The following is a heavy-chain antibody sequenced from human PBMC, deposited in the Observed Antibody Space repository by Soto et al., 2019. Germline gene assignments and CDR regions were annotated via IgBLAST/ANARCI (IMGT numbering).Heavy chain of an antibody. J-gene: IGHJ6*02. D-gene: IGHD2-8*01. CDR1: GYSFTDYH. Sequence: QVQLLQSGAEVKKPGAPVRVSCKASGYSFTDYHIHWVRQAPGQGLEWLGRINPKSGGTSTAQKFQGWVTMTRDRSISIVYMELTRLRSDDTAVYFCARGHSTDCSNGVCSFFYNHEMDVWGQGTTVTVSS. V-gene: IGHV1-2*04. CDR2: INPKSGGT. CDR3: ARGHSTDCSNGVCSFFYNHEMDV.